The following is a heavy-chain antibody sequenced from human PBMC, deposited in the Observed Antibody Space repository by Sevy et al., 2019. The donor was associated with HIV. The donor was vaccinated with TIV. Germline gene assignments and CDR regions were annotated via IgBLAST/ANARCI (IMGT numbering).Heavy chain of an antibody. Sequence: GGSLRLSCAASGFTFSSYSMNWVRQAPGKGLEWVSYISSSSSTIYYADSVKGRYPISRDNAKNSLYLQMNSLRAEDTDVYYCARDEDYYDSSGYYPGNFDYWGQGTLVTVSS. D-gene: IGHD3-22*01. CDR3: ARDEDYYDSSGYYPGNFDY. V-gene: IGHV3-48*01. J-gene: IGHJ4*02. CDR1: GFTFSSYS. CDR2: ISSSSSTI.